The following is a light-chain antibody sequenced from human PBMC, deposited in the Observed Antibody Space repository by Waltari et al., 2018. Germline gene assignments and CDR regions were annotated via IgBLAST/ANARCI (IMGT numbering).Light chain of an antibody. CDR2: GNS. Sequence: QSVLTQPPSVSGAPGQRVTIPCTGSSPTIGAGYDVPWYQQLPGTAPKLLIYGNSNRPSGVPDRFSGSKSGTSASLAITGLQAEDEADYYCQSYDSSLSHVVFGGGTKLTVL. CDR3: QSYDSSLSHVV. CDR1: SPTIGAGYD. J-gene: IGLJ2*01. V-gene: IGLV1-40*01.